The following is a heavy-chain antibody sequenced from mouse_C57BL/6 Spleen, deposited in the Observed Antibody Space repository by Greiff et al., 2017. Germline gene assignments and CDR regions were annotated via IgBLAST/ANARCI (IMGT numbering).Heavy chain of an antibody. CDR3: AIGTGYFDY. V-gene: IGHV5-17*01. CDR1: GFTFSDYG. CDR2: ISSGSSTI. Sequence: DVHLVESGGGLVKPGGSLKLSCAASGFTFSDYGMHWVRQAPEKGLEWVAYISSGSSTIYYADTVKGRFTISRDNAKNTLFLQMTSLRSEDTAMYYCAIGTGYFDYWGQGTTLTVSS. J-gene: IGHJ2*01. D-gene: IGHD4-1*01.